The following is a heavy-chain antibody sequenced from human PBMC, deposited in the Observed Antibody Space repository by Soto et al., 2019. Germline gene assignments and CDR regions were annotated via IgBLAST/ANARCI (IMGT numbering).Heavy chain of an antibody. CDR3: AKDQSVLLWFGELSLFDY. CDR2: ISYDGSNK. V-gene: IGHV3-30*18. CDR1: GFTFSSFG. J-gene: IGHJ4*02. Sequence: SLRVSCAVSGFTFSSFGMHWVSQAPGKGLEWVAVISYDGSNKYYADSVKGRFTISRDNSKNTLYLQMNSLRAEDTAVYYCAKDQSVLLWFGELSLFDYWGQGTLVTVSS. D-gene: IGHD3-10*01.